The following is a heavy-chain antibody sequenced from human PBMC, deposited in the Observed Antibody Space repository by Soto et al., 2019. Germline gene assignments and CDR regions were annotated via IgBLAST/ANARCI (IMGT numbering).Heavy chain of an antibody. V-gene: IGHV1-18*01. Sequence: QVHLVQSGAEVKKPGASVKVSCKASGYTFTSYGITWVRQAPGQGLEWMGWISAHNGNTDYAQKRQGRVIVTRDTSTSTAYMELRRLRSDDTAVYYCARGRYGDYWGQGALVTVPS. CDR2: ISAHNGNT. CDR1: GYTFTSYG. D-gene: IGHD1-1*01. CDR3: ARGRYGDY. J-gene: IGHJ4*02.